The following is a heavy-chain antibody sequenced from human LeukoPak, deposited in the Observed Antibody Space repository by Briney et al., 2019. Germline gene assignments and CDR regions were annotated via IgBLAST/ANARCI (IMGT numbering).Heavy chain of an antibody. D-gene: IGHD3-10*01. V-gene: IGHV1-46*01. CDR2: INPSGGST. J-gene: IGHJ6*03. CDR1: GYTFTSYY. Sequence: ASVKVSCKASGYTFTSYYMHWVRQAPGQGLEWMGIINPSGGSTTYAQKFQGRVTMTRDASISTAYMELSRLRSDDTAVYYCARDLHYYGSGSYKYYYYYYMDVWGKGTTVTISS. CDR3: ARDLHYYGSGSYKYYYYYYMDV.